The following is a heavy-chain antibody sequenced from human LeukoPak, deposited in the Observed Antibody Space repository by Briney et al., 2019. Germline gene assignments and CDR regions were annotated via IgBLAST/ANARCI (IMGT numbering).Heavy chain of an antibody. CDR3: ARDSRQQRFDP. CDR1: GGSIRSYY. D-gene: IGHD6-13*01. Sequence: SETLSLTCTVSGGSIRSYYWSWIRQPPGKGLEWIGYIYYSGSTNYNPSLKSRVTISVDTSKNQFSLKLSSVTAADTAVYYCARDSRQQRFDPWGQGTLVTVSS. V-gene: IGHV4-59*01. CDR2: IYYSGST. J-gene: IGHJ5*02.